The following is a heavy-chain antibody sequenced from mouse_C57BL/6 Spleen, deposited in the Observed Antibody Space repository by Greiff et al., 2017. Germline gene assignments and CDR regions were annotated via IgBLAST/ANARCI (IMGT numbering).Heavy chain of an antibody. CDR3: ARHEKDGSWDRDD. D-gene: IGHD2-3*01. Sequence: VQLQQSGAELVKPGASVKLSCKASGYTFTEYTIHWVKQRSGQGLEWIGCFYPGSGSIKYNEKFKDKATLTADKSSSTGYMELSSVTSEDSAVYVCARHEKDGSWDRDDWGKGTTVTVSS. V-gene: IGHV1-62-2*01. CDR2: FYPGSGSI. CDR1: GYTFTEYT. J-gene: IGHJ1*03.